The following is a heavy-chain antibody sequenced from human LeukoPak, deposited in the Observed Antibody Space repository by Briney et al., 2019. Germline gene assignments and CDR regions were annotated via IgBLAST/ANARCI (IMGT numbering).Heavy chain of an antibody. CDR2: IIPIFGTA. V-gene: IGHV1-69*05. CDR3: ARWHSNWFDP. J-gene: IGHJ5*02. Sequence: SVKVSCKASGGTFSSYAISWVRQAPGQGLEWMGGIIPIFGTANYAQRFQGRVTITTDESTSTAYMELSSLRSEDTAVYYCARWHSNWFDPWGQGTLATVSS. CDR1: GGTFSSYA.